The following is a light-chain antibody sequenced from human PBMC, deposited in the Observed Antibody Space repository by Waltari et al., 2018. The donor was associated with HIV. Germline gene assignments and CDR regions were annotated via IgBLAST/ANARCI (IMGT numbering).Light chain of an antibody. V-gene: IGLV7-46*01. CDR3: LLSYGSVRL. J-gene: IGLJ2*01. Sequence: QTVVTQEPSLTVSPGGTVTLTCGSTTGTVTSDHHPDWFQQKPGQAPRTLVYDATDKHSWTPARFSPSFLGGKAALTLTAAQPEDEADYYCLLSYGSVRLFGGGTRLTV. CDR1: TGTVTSDHH. CDR2: DAT.